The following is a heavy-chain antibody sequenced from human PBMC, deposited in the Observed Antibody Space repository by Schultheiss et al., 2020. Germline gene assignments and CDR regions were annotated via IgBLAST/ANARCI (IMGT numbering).Heavy chain of an antibody. D-gene: IGHD4-17*01. CDR2: IYYSGST. CDR3: AREGDYEGRPVGY. Sequence: SETLSLTCTVSGGSISSGSYYWSWIRQYPGKGLEWIGYIYYSGSTYYNPSLKSRVTISVDTSKNQFSLKLSSVTVADMAMYYCAREGDYEGRPVGYWGQGTLVTVSS. CDR1: GGSISSGSYY. J-gene: IGHJ4*02. V-gene: IGHV4-31*03.